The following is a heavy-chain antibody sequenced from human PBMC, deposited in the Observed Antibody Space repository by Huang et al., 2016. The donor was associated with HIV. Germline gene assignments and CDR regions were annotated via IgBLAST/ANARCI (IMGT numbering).Heavy chain of an antibody. V-gene: IGHV4-39*01. J-gene: IGHJ3*02. D-gene: IGHD2-2*01. CDR2: MYYSCST. Sequence: QLQLQESGPGLVKPSETLSLTCSVSGGSISSSSYYWGWIRQPPGKGLEWIGSMYYSCSTFYNPALKSRVPISVDTSKNQFSLRLSSVTAADTSVYYCARHMDCSSSSCLAGGHERGPFDMWGQGTMVTVSS. CDR1: GGSISSSSYY. CDR3: ARHMDCSSSSCLAGGHERGPFDM.